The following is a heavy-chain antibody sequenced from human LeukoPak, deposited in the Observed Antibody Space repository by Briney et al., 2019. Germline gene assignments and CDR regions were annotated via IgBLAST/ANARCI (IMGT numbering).Heavy chain of an antibody. CDR1: GGSISSGGYY. Sequence: PSQTLSLTCTVSGGSISSGGYYWSWIRQPPGKGLEWIGYIYHSGSTYYNPSLKSRVTISVDTSKNQFSLKLSSVTAADTAVYYCARPVPVYSSSLTGWFDPWGQGTLVTVSS. CDR3: ARPVPVYSSSLTGWFDP. D-gene: IGHD6-13*01. CDR2: IYHSGST. V-gene: IGHV4-30-2*03. J-gene: IGHJ5*02.